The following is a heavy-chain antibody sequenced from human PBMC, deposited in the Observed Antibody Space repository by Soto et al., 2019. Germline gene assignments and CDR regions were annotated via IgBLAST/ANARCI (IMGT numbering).Heavy chain of an antibody. CDR1: GGSISSSSYY. V-gene: IGHV4-31*03. D-gene: IGHD2-8*02. CDR2: IYYSGST. CDR3: ARDKITGLFDS. Sequence: PSDTLSLTCTVSGGSISSSSYYWGWIRQPPGKGLEWIGYIYYSGSTYSNPSLRSGVSISVDTSKNQFSLKLTSVTAADTALYYCARDKITGLFDSGGQGSLVTVSS. J-gene: IGHJ4*02.